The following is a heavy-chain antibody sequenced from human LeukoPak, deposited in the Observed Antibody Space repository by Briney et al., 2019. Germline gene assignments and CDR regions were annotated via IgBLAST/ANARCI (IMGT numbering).Heavy chain of an antibody. V-gene: IGHV3-48*03. D-gene: IGHD4-17*01. J-gene: IGHJ3*02. Sequence: XSYINSVGGTTFYADSVKGRFTITRDNANNTLYHQMNSLRAEDAAIYYCARSHMYGDYGEDIWGHGTVVAVSS. CDR3: ARSHMYGDYGEDI. CDR2: INSVGGTT.